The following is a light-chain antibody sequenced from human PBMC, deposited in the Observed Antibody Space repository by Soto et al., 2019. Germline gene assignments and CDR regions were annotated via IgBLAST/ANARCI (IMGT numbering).Light chain of an antibody. J-gene: IGKJ4*01. Sequence: EIVLTQSPATLSLSPGERATLSCRASQNVSRFLAWYQRRPGQAPRLLIYDASKRASDIPARFSGSGSGTDVTLTISSLEPEDSAVYYCQQRSNLPPLTFGGGTKVEIK. CDR3: QQRSNLPPLT. V-gene: IGKV3-11*01. CDR1: QNVSRF. CDR2: DAS.